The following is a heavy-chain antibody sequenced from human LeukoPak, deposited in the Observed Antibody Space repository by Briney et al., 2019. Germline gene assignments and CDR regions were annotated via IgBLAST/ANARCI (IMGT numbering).Heavy chain of an antibody. V-gene: IGHV3-30*02. J-gene: IGHJ4*02. Sequence: GGSLRLSCAASGFTFSSYGMHWVCQAPGKGLEWVAFIRYDGSNKYYADSVKGRFTFSRDNSKNTLYLQMNSLRAEDTAVYYCARDQLTMASDWGQGTLVTVSS. CDR1: GFTFSSYG. CDR3: ARDQLTMASD. CDR2: IRYDGSNK. D-gene: IGHD3-10*01.